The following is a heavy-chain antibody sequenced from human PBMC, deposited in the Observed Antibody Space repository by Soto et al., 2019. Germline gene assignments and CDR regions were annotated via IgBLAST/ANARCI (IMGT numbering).Heavy chain of an antibody. Sequence: SETLSLTCAVYGGSFSGYYWSWIRQPPGKGLEWIGEINHSGSTNYNPSLKSRVTISVDTSKNQFSMKLSSVTAADTAVYYCASSGRSSGYYSFDYWGQGTLVTVSS. J-gene: IGHJ4*02. D-gene: IGHD3-22*01. V-gene: IGHV4-34*01. CDR1: GGSFSGYY. CDR3: ASSGRSSGYYSFDY. CDR2: INHSGST.